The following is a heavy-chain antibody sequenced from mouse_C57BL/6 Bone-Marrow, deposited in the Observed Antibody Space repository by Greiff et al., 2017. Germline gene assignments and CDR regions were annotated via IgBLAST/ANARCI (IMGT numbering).Heavy chain of an antibody. V-gene: IGHV5-9-1*02. CDR1: GFTFSSYA. D-gene: IGHD2-3*01. CDR3: TRDGGRGAWFAY. Sequence: EVKVVESGEGLVKPGGSLKLSCAASGFTFSSYAMSWVRQTPEKRLEWVAYISSGGDYIYYADTVKGRFTISRDNARNTLYLQMSSLKSEDTAMYYCTRDGGRGAWFAYWGQGTLVTVSA. CDR2: ISSGGDYI. J-gene: IGHJ3*01.